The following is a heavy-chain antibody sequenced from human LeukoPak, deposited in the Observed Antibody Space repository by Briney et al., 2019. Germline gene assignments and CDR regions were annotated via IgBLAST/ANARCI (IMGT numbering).Heavy chain of an antibody. D-gene: IGHD1-26*01. CDR3: ARYRRVSVGFVYEIVGATSAFDI. Sequence: PGGSLRLSCAASGFSFSSYWMHWVRQAPGKGLVWVSHINTDGTRASYADSVKGRFTISRDNAKNSLYLQMNSLRAEDTAVYYRARYRRVSVGFVYEIVGATSAFDIWGQGTMVTVSS. CDR1: GFSFSSYW. CDR2: INTDGTRA. J-gene: IGHJ3*02. V-gene: IGHV3-74*01.